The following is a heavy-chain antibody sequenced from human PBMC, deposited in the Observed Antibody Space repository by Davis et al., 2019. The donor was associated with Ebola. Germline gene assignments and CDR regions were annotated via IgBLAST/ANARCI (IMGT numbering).Heavy chain of an antibody. J-gene: IGHJ5*02. CDR1: GGSISSYY. V-gene: IGHV4-34*01. Sequence: MPSETLSLTCTVSGGSISSYYWSWIRQPPGKGLEWIGEINHSRSTNYNPSLKSRVTISVDTSKNQFSLKLSSVTAADTAVYYCARGVLISGWVRWVFDPWGQGTLVTISS. CDR3: ARGVLISGWVRWVFDP. CDR2: INHSRST. D-gene: IGHD6-19*01.